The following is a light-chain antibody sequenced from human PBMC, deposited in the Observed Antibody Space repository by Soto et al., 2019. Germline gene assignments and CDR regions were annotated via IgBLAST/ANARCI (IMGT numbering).Light chain of an antibody. CDR1: SSNIGAGYE. V-gene: IGLV1-40*01. J-gene: IGLJ2*01. Sequence: QAVVTQPPSVSGAPGQRVTISCTGSSSNIGAGYEVHWYQQLPGTAPKLLIYADTNRPSGVPDRFSASTSGTSASLAITGLQAEDEADYYCATWDDSLDGPVFGGGTKLTVL. CDR3: ATWDDSLDGPV. CDR2: ADT.